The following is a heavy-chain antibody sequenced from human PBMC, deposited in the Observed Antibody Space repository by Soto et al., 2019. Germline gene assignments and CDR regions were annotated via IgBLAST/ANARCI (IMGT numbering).Heavy chain of an antibody. Sequence: GGSLRLSCAASGFTFSDYYMSWIRQAPGKGLKWVSYISSGSSTIYYADSVKGRFTISRDNAKNSLYLQMNSLRAEDTAMYYCAREKGVVGDEFGYWGQGTLVTVSS. CDR3: AREKGVVGDEFGY. V-gene: IGHV3-11*01. J-gene: IGHJ4*02. D-gene: IGHD1-26*01. CDR2: ISSGSSTI. CDR1: GFTFSDYY.